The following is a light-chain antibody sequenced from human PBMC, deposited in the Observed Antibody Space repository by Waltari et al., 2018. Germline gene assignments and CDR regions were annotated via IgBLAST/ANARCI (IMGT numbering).Light chain of an antibody. J-gene: IGKJ3*01. V-gene: IGKV3-15*01. Sequence: EIVMTQSPATLSVSPRERATLSCRASQSVSSNLAWYQQKPGQAPRLLIYGASTRATGIPARFSGSGSGTEFTLTISSMQSEDFAVYYCQQYNNWPPIFTFGPGTKVDIK. CDR1: QSVSSN. CDR3: QQYNNWPPIFT. CDR2: GAS.